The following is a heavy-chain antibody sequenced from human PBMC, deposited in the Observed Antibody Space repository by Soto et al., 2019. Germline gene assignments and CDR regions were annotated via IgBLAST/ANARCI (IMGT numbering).Heavy chain of an antibody. CDR3: ARDVMSGYSVYGMDV. V-gene: IGHV1-2*02. CDR1: GYTFTGYY. J-gene: IGHJ6*02. D-gene: IGHD3-3*01. CDR2: INPNSGGT. Sequence: ASVKVSCKASGYTFTGYYMHWVRQAPGQGLEWMGWINPNSGGTNYAQKFQGSVTMTRDTSISTAYMELSRLRSDDTAVYYCARDVMSGYSVYGMDVWGQGTTVTVSS.